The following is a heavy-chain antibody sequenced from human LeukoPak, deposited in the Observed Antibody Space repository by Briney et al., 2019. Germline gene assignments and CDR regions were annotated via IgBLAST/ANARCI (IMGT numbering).Heavy chain of an antibody. J-gene: IGHJ4*02. D-gene: IGHD4-17*01. CDR2: MNPNSGST. Sequence: ASVKVSCKASGYTFTSYDINWVRQATGQGLEWMGWMNPNSGSTGYAQKFQGRVTMTRNTSISTAYMELSSLRSEDTAVYYCARGVYGVNYFDYWGQGTLVTVSS. CDR3: ARGVYGVNYFDY. V-gene: IGHV1-8*01. CDR1: GYTFTSYD.